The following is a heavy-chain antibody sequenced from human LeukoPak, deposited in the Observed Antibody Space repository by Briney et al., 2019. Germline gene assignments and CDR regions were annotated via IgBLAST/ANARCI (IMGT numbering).Heavy chain of an antibody. CDR1: GFTFSDYY. D-gene: IGHD3-10*01. Sequence: GGSLRLSCAASGFTFSDYYMSWIRQAPGKGLEWVSSISSSSSYIYYADSVKGRFTISRDNAKNSLYLQMNSLRAEDTAVYYCARESYYYGSGTYPANDYWGQGTLVTVSS. J-gene: IGHJ4*02. CDR2: ISSSSSYI. V-gene: IGHV3-11*06. CDR3: ARESYYYGSGTYPANDY.